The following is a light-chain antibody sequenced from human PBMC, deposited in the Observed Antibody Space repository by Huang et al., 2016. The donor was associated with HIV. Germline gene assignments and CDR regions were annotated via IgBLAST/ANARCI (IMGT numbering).Light chain of an antibody. CDR1: QLIKGY. V-gene: IGKV1-39*01. Sequence: DIQMTQSPSSLSASVGDRVTITCRASQLIKGYLTWYYQKPGNAPELLISAASGLQSGAPSRFSGSGSGTDYTLTINSLQPEDFATYFCQQSYSTPPTFGGGTKVEVK. J-gene: IGKJ4*01. CDR2: AAS. CDR3: QQSYSTPPT.